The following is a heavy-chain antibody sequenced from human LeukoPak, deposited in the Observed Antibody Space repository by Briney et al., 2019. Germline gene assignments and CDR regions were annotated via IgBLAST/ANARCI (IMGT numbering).Heavy chain of an antibody. D-gene: IGHD6-6*01. CDR2: IIPIFGTA. CDR1: GGTFSSYA. CDR3: ARCGAARVWQYNWFDP. V-gene: IGHV1-69*06. Sequence: ASVKVSCKASGGTFSSYAISWVRQAPGQGLEWMGGIIPIFGTANYAQKFQGRVTITADKSTSTAYMELSSLRSEDTAVYYCARCGAARVWQYNWFDPWGQGTLVTVSS. J-gene: IGHJ5*02.